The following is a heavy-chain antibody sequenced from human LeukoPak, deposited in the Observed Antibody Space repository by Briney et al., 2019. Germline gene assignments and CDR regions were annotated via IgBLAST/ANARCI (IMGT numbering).Heavy chain of an antibody. CDR1: GFTFSSYA. J-gene: IGHJ4*02. CDR3: ARAPAHIAAAGTLDY. D-gene: IGHD6-13*01. Sequence: GGSLRLSCAASGFTFSSYAMHWVRQAPGKGLAWVAGISYDGSNKYYADSVKGRFTISRDNSKNTLYLQMNSLRAEDTAVYYCARAPAHIAAAGTLDYWGQGTLVTVSS. CDR2: ISYDGSNK. V-gene: IGHV3-30*04.